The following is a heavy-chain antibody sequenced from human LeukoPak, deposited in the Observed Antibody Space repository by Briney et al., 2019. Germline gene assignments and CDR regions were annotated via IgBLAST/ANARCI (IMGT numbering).Heavy chain of an antibody. CDR1: GFTFSDYY. V-gene: IGHV3-11*01. Sequence: GGSLRLSCAASGFTFSDYYMSWIRQAPGKGPEWVSYISSSGSTIYYADSVKGRFTISRDNAKNSLYLQMNSLRAEDTAVYYCARVVVVTDYFDYWGQGTLVTVSS. CDR2: ISSSGSTI. J-gene: IGHJ4*02. CDR3: ARVVVVTDYFDY. D-gene: IGHD3-22*01.